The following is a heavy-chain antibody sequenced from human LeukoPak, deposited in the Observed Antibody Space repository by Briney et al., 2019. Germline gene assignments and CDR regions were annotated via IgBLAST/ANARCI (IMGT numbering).Heavy chain of an antibody. CDR1: GYSFTSYW. D-gene: IGHD3-16*02. CDR2: IYPGDSDT. V-gene: IGHV5-51*01. J-gene: IGHJ3*02. CDR3: ARRVMITFGGVIGYDAFDI. Sequence: GESLKISCKGSGYSFTSYWIGWVRQMPGKGLEWMGIIYPGDSDTRYSPSFQGQVTISADKSISTAYLQWSSLKASDTAMYYCARRVMITFGGVIGYDAFDIWGQGTMVTVSS.